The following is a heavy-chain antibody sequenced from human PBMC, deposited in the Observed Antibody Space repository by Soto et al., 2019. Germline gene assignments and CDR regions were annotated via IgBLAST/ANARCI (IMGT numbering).Heavy chain of an antibody. Sequence: GTSVKLSCKASGDSFTTYDISWVRQAPGQGLEWMGRISTYNGNTNYPQSLQGRLTMTTDTSTTTAYMELRSLRSDDTAVYYCARDPYHVLMVNAPNLYGMDVWGQGTTVTVSS. CDR2: ISTYNGNT. J-gene: IGHJ6*02. V-gene: IGHV1-18*04. CDR1: GDSFTTYD. D-gene: IGHD2-8*01. CDR3: ARDPYHVLMVNAPNLYGMDV.